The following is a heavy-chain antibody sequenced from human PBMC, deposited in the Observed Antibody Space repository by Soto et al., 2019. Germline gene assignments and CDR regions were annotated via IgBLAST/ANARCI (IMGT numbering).Heavy chain of an antibody. CDR1: GFTFSDYC. V-gene: IGHV3-11*01. D-gene: IGHD3-22*01. J-gene: IGHJ4*02. CDR3: AREVSNYYYDSSGCLDY. Sequence: GSLRLSCAASGFTFSDYCMSWIRQAPGKGLEWISYISSSGTIIYYADSVKGRFTISRDNAKNSLHLQMNSLRAEDTAVYYCAREVSNYYYDSSGCLDYWGQGTLVTVSS. CDR2: ISSSGTII.